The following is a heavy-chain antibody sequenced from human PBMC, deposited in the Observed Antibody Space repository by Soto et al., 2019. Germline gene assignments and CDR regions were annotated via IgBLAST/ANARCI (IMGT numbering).Heavy chain of an antibody. D-gene: IGHD4-17*01. Sequence: SETLSLTCTVSGGSISSSSYYWGWIRQPPGKGLEWIGSIYYSGSTYYNPSLKSRVPIAADTSKNPFSLKLSSVTAADTAVYYCARQGHGDSTPVYYGMDVWGQGTTVTVSS. CDR1: GGSISSSSYY. CDR3: ARQGHGDSTPVYYGMDV. J-gene: IGHJ6*02. CDR2: IYYSGST. V-gene: IGHV4-39*01.